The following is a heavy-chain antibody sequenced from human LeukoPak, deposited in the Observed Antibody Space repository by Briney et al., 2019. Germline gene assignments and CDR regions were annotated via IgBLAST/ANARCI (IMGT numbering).Heavy chain of an antibody. D-gene: IGHD3-16*01. CDR3: ARGGSPSDY. V-gene: IGHV3-74*01. CDR2: IHLDGRTT. CDR1: GFTFSSYW. J-gene: IGHJ4*02. Sequence: GGSLRLSCAASGFTFSSYWMHWVRHRPGRGLVWVSRIHLDGRTTNYADSVKGRFTISRDNAKNTLSLEMNSLRPEDTAVYYCARGGSPSDYWGQGTLVSVSS.